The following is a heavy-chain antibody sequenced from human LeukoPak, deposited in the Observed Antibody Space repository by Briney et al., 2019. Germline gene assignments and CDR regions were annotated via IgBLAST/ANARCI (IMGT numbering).Heavy chain of an antibody. Sequence: SETLSLTCAVYGGSFSGYYWSWIRQPPGKGLEWIGEINHSGSTNYDPSLKSRVTISVDTSKNQFSLKLSSVTAADTAVYYCARASYNWNYRVDYWGQGTLVTVSS. CDR1: GGSFSGYY. V-gene: IGHV4-34*01. D-gene: IGHD1-7*01. CDR2: INHSGST. J-gene: IGHJ4*02. CDR3: ARASYNWNYRVDY.